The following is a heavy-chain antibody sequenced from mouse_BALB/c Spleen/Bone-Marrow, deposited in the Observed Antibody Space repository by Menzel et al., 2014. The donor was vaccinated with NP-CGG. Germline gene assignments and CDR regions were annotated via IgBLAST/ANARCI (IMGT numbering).Heavy chain of an antibody. J-gene: IGHJ2*01. CDR3: ARTYFDY. V-gene: IGHV1S81*02. Sequence: QVQLQQSGAELVKPGASVKLSCKASGYTFTSYWMHWVKQRPGQGLEWIGGINPSNGRTNYNEKFKSKATLTVDKSSSTAFMKLSSLTSEDSAVDYCARTYFDYWGQGTTLTVSS. CDR2: INPSNGRT. CDR1: GYTFTSYW.